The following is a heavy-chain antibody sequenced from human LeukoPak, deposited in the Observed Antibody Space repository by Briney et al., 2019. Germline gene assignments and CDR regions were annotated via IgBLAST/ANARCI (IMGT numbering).Heavy chain of an antibody. CDR2: INAGNGNI. J-gene: IGHJ6*02. D-gene: IGHD2-2*01. Sequence: ASVKVSCKASGYTFSRHFIHWVRQAPGQGLEWMGWINAGNGNIKYSQKFQGRVTITGDTSASTAYMELSSLRSEDTAVYYCARGYCSSTSCYMDVWGQGTTVT. CDR1: GYTFSRHF. V-gene: IGHV1-3*01. CDR3: ARGYCSSTSCYMDV.